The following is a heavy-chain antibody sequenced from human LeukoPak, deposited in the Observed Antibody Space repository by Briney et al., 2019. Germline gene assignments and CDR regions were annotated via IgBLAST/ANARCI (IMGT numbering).Heavy chain of an antibody. V-gene: IGHV1-46*01. J-gene: IGHJ6*02. CDR3: ARVVTNRIFGVVIDSYYYGMDV. CDR1: GYTFTSYY. D-gene: IGHD3-3*01. Sequence: VASVKVSCKASGYTFTSYYMHWVRQAPGQGLEWMGIINPSGGSTSYAQKFQGRVTMTRNTSISTAYMELSSLRSEDTAVYYCARVVTNRIFGVVIDSYYYGMDVWGQGTTVTVSS. CDR2: INPSGGST.